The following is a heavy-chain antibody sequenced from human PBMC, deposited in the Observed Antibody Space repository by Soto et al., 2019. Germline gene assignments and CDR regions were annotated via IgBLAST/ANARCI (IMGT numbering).Heavy chain of an antibody. CDR3: ARVPLGGKAAAGTFDP. J-gene: IGHJ5*02. CDR1: GGAFSSYA. V-gene: IGHV1-69*06. Sequence: ASVKVSCKASGGAFSSYAISWVRQAPGQGLEWMGGIIPIFGTANYAQKFQGRVTITADKSTSTAYMELSSLRSEDTAVYYCARVPLGGKAAAGTFDPWGQGTLVTVSS. CDR2: IIPIFGTA. D-gene: IGHD6-13*01.